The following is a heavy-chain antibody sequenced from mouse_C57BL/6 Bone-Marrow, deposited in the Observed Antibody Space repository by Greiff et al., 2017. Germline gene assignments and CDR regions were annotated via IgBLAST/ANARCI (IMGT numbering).Heavy chain of an antibody. CDR2: IDPSDSYT. Sequence: QVQLQQPGAELVMPGASVKLSCKASGYTFTSYWMHWVKQRPGQGLEWIGEIDPSDSYTNYNQKFKGKSTLTVDNTSSTAYMQLSSLTSEDSAVYYCARESYDGYYAMDYWGQGTSVTVSS. CDR1: GYTFTSYW. V-gene: IGHV1-69*01. CDR3: ARESYDGYYAMDY. D-gene: IGHD2-3*01. J-gene: IGHJ4*01.